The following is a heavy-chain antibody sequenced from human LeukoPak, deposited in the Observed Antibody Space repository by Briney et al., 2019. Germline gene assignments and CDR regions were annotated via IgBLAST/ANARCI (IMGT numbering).Heavy chain of an antibody. CDR3: ATLTVASTFDY. D-gene: IGHD6-19*01. J-gene: IGHJ4*02. V-gene: IGHV3-48*03. Sequence: QPGGSLRLSCAASEFAFSVYEMYWVRQAPGKGLEWVSYISSSGDTRYYADSVKGRFTISRDNAKNSLYLQMNGLRAEDTAVYYCATLTVASTFDYWGQGALVTVSS. CDR2: ISSSGDTR. CDR1: EFAFSVYE.